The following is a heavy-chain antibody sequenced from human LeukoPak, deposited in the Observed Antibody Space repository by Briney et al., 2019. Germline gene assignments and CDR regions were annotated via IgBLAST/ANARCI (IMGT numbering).Heavy chain of an antibody. V-gene: IGHV4-30-2*01. D-gene: IGHD4-23*01. CDR2: IYHSGST. CDR3: ARDTSDYGGNSRGWFDP. CDR1: GGSISSGGYS. Sequence: PSQTLSLTCAVSGGSISSGGYSWSWIRQPPGKGLEWIGYIYHSGSTYYNPSLKSRVTISVDRSKNQFSLKLSSVTAADTAVYYCARDTSDYGGNSRGWFDPWGQGTLVTVSS. J-gene: IGHJ5*02.